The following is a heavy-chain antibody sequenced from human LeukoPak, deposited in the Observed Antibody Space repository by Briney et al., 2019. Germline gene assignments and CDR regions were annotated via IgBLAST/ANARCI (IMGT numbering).Heavy chain of an antibody. Sequence: ASVKVSCKASGYTFTSYDINWVRQATGQGLEWMGWMNPNSGNTGYAQKFQGRVTMTRNTSISTAYMELSSLRSEDTAVYYCARGPYSSGWYWRGWFDPWGQGTLVTVSS. D-gene: IGHD6-19*01. J-gene: IGHJ5*02. CDR1: GYTFTSYD. V-gene: IGHV1-8*01. CDR2: MNPNSGNT. CDR3: ARGPYSSGWYWRGWFDP.